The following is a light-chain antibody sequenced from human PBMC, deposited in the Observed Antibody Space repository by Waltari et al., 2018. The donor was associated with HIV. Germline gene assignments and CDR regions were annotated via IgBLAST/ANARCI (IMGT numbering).Light chain of an antibody. Sequence: QSVVTQPPSASGTPGQNISISCSGDISNLGGNFVYWYQQRPGTAPRLLIYRNDQRPSGVPDRFSGSKSAPSASLAISGLRSEDEGDYHCSTWDNSLSHWVFGGGTKVTVL. V-gene: IGLV1-47*01. CDR2: RND. J-gene: IGLJ3*02. CDR1: ISNLGGNF. CDR3: STWDNSLSHWV.